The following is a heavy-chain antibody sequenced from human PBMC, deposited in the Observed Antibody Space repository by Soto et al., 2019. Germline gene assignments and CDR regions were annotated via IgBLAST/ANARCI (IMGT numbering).Heavy chain of an antibody. J-gene: IGHJ6*01. V-gene: IGHV3-74*01. CDR3: ARVAKNIYAMDV. Sequence: EVQLVESGGGLVQPGGSLRLSCAASGFAFSTYWMHWVRQAPGKGLLWVSRIKFDGSSTYYADSVKGRFTISRDDAKNTLFLQMNGLRVDDTAVYYCARVAKNIYAMDVW. CDR1: GFAFSTYW. CDR2: IKFDGSST.